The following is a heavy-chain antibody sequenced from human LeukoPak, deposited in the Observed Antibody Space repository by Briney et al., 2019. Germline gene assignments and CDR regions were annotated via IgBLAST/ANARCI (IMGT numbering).Heavy chain of an antibody. CDR3: AKDPVQCGDNGWYFDL. D-gene: IGHD4-17*01. CDR2: IRCDGSNK. J-gene: IGHJ2*01. V-gene: IGHV3-30*02. CDR1: GFTFSSYG. Sequence: GGSLRLSCAASGFTFSSYGVHWVRQAPGKGLEWVAFIRCDGSNKHFADSVEGRFTISRDNSKNTLYLQVNSLRVEDTAFSYCAKDPVQCGDNGWYFDLWGRGTLVTVSS.